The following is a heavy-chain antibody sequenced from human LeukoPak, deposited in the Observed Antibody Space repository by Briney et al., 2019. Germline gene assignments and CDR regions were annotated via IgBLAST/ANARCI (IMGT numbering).Heavy chain of an antibody. V-gene: IGHV3-48*01. CDR1: GFTFSTYS. J-gene: IGHJ4*02. Sequence: PGGSLRLSCAASGFTFSTYSMNWVRQAPGKGLEWVSYISDSSGTIYYADSAKGRFTISRDNAKNSLYLQMNSLRAEDTAVYYCARPLTTVTTESGVDYWGQGTLVTVSS. CDR3: ARPLTTVTTESGVDY. D-gene: IGHD4-17*01. CDR2: ISDSSGTI.